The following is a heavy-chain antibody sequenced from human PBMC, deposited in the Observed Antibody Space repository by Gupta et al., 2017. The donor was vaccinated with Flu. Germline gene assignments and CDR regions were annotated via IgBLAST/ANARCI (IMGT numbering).Heavy chain of an antibody. V-gene: IGHV5-51*01. CDR1: SFISYW. D-gene: IGHD5-18*01. CDR3: ARQYSEGYTYIY. J-gene: IGHJ4*02. CDR2: IYPGDSDT. Sequence: SFISYWIGWVRQMPGKGLEWMGIIYPGDSDTRYSPSFQGQVTISVDKSISTAYLQWSSLKASDTAMYYCARQYSEGYTYIYWGQGTLVTVSS.